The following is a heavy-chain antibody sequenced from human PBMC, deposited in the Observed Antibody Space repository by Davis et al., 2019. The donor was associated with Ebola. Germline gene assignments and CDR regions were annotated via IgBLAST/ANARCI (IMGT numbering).Heavy chain of an antibody. CDR3: ARDTGDFWSGYPRVFDY. D-gene: IGHD3-3*01. CDR1: GFTFSSYA. J-gene: IGHJ4*02. Sequence: PGGSLRLSCAASGFTFSSYAMSWVRQAPGKGLEWVSSISSSSSYIYYADSVKGRFTISRDNAKNSLYLQMNSLRAEDTAVYYCARDTGDFWSGYPRVFDYWGQGTLVTVSS. V-gene: IGHV3-21*01. CDR2: ISSSSSYI.